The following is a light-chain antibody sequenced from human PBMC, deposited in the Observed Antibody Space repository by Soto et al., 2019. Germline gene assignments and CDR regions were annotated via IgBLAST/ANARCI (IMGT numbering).Light chain of an antibody. V-gene: IGKV3-20*01. Sequence: EIVLTQSPATLSLSPGEGATLSCRASQSVSNRYFAWYQQKPGQAPRLLIYRVSSRATGIPDRFSGSGSGTDFTLTISRLEPEDFAVYYCQQYGNVPLTFGGGTKV. J-gene: IGKJ4*01. CDR1: QSVSNRY. CDR3: QQYGNVPLT. CDR2: RVS.